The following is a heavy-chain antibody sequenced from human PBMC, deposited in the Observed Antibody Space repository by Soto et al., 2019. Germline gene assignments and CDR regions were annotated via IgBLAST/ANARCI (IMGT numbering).Heavy chain of an antibody. CDR3: ARSPLGIRRPFDY. CDR1: GDSVSSNSAA. Sequence: QVQLQQSGPGLVKPSQTLSLTCAISGDSVSSNSAAWNWISPSPSRCLEWLGRTYYRSKWYNDYAVPVKSRIAITPDTSKNQFSLQLTSVTPEDTAVYYCARSPLGIRRPFDYWGQGSLVTVSS. CDR2: TYYRSKWYN. V-gene: IGHV6-1*01. D-gene: IGHD7-27*01. J-gene: IGHJ4*02.